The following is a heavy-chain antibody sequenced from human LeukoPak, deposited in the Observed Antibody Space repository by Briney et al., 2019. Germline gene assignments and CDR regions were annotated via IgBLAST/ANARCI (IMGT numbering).Heavy chain of an antibody. J-gene: IGHJ5*02. CDR3: ARGVLRYFDWLLDRNWFDP. D-gene: IGHD3-9*01. CDR1: GGSFSGYY. Sequence: SETLSLTCAVYGGSFSGYYWSWIRQPPGKGLEWIGEINHSGSTNYNPSLKSRVTISVDTSKNQFSLKLSSVTAAVTAVYYCARGVLRYFDWLLDRNWFDPWGQGTLVTVSS. V-gene: IGHV4-34*01. CDR2: INHSGST.